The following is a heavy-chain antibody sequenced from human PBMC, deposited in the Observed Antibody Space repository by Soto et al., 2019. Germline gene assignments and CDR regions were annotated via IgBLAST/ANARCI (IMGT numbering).Heavy chain of an antibody. J-gene: IGHJ4*02. CDR3: AGGDYAGAGTFYLTDH. V-gene: IGHV3-74*03. Sequence: EVQLVESGGGLGQPGGSLRLSCTVSGLTFNNYWMHWVRQAPGKGPVWVSRISGDGRTTTYADSVRGRFTISRDNSKNTVYLQMDSLRAEDTAVYYCAGGDYAGAGTFYLTDHWGQGSLVTVSS. CDR2: ISGDGRTT. D-gene: IGHD3-10*01. CDR1: GLTFNNYW.